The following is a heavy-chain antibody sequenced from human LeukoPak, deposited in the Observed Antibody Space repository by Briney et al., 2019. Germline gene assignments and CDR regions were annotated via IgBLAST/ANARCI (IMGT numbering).Heavy chain of an antibody. CDR2: IYYSGST. J-gene: IGHJ4*02. V-gene: IGHV4-59*11. Sequence: PSETLSLTCTVSGGSISSHYWSWTRQPPGKGLEWIGYIYYSGSTNYNPSLKSRVTISVDTSKNQFSLKLSSVTAADTAVYYCARGAGADYWGQGTLVTVSS. CDR3: ARGAGADY. CDR1: GGSISSHY. D-gene: IGHD6-13*01.